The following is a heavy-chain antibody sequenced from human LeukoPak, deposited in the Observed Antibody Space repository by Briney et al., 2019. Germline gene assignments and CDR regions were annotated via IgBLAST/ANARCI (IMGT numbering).Heavy chain of an antibody. Sequence: PGGSLRLSCAASGFTFSSYAMHWVRQAPGKGLEWVAVISYDGSNKYYADSVKGRFTISRDNSKNTLYLQMNSLRAEDTAAYYCARETSGRYGFDYWGQGTLVTVSS. CDR2: ISYDGSNK. D-gene: IGHD5-18*01. CDR1: GFTFSSYA. CDR3: ARETSGRYGFDY. V-gene: IGHV3-30-3*01. J-gene: IGHJ4*02.